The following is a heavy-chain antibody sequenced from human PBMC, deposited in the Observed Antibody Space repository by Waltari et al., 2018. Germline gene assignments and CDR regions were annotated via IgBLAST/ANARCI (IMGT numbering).Heavy chain of an antibody. CDR1: GFTFSTYW. CDR3: VRGDV. CDR2: IKPDGRDK. J-gene: IGHJ6*02. Sequence: EVQLVESGGGLVQPGGSLRLSCAASGFTFSTYWMGWVRQAPGKGLGWVANIKPDGRDKYYVDSVKGRVTISRDNGKNSLYLQMNSLRAEDTAVYYCVRGDVWGQGTTVTVSS. V-gene: IGHV3-7*04.